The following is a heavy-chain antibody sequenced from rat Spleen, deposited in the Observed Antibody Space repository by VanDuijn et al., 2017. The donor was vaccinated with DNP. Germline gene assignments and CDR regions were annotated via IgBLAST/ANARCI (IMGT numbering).Heavy chain of an antibody. Sequence: EVQLVESGGGLVQPGRSLKLSCAASGFSFRDYDMAWVRQAPSKGLEWVATISTSGGSTYYRDSVKGRFTISRDNAESTLYLQMSSLRSEDMATYYCARYSFRRVWDYWGQGVSVTVSS. J-gene: IGHJ2*01. CDR3: ARYSFRRVWDY. D-gene: IGHD1-11*01. CDR1: GFSFRDYD. CDR2: ISTSGGST. V-gene: IGHV5S23*01.